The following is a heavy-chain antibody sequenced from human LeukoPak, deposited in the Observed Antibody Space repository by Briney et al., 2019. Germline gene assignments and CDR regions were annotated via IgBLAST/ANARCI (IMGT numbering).Heavy chain of an antibody. J-gene: IGHJ3*02. CDR2: IFYSGST. CDR1: GGSISTSNYY. D-gene: IGHD3-10*01. Sequence: SETLSLTCTVSGGSISTSNYYWGWIRQPPGKGLEWIGNIFYSGSTYYSPSLRSRDTISLDTSRNQFSLKLNSVTAADTAVYYCAKSNGYGLVDIWGRGTMVTVSS. CDR3: AKSNGYGLVDI. V-gene: IGHV4-39*07.